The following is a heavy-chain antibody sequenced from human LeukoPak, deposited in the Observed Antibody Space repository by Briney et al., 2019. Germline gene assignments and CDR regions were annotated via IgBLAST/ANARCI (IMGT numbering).Heavy chain of an antibody. V-gene: IGHV1-2*02. J-gene: IGHJ3*02. CDR3: ARPILSIAVAGPYQEDAFDI. Sequence: ASVKVSCKASGYTFTGYYMHWVRQAPGQGLEWMGWINPNSGGTNYAQKFQGRVTMTRDTSISTAYMELSRLRSDDTAVYYCARPILSIAVAGPYQEDAFDIWGQGTMVTVSS. CDR1: GYTFTGYY. D-gene: IGHD6-19*01. CDR2: INPNSGGT.